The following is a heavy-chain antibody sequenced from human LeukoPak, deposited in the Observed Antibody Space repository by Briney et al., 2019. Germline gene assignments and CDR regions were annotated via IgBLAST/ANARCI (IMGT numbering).Heavy chain of an antibody. CDR1: GFTFSSYG. D-gene: IGHD6-13*01. Sequence: PGGSLRLSCAASGFTFSSYGMHWVRQAPGKGLEWVAVISYDGSNKYYADSVKGRFTISRDNSKNTLYLQMNSLRAEDTAVYYCAKDRRRAGIAAAGYYYYYGMDVWGQGTTVTVSS. V-gene: IGHV3-30*18. CDR2: ISYDGSNK. CDR3: AKDRRRAGIAAAGYYYYYGMDV. J-gene: IGHJ6*02.